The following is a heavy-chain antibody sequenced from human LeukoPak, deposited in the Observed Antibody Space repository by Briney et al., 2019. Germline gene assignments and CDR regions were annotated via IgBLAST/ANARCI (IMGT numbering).Heavy chain of an antibody. CDR2: ISAYNGNT. J-gene: IGHJ3*02. CDR3: ARGLQETLAWLKALSAFDI. D-gene: IGHD5-24*01. Sequence: ASVKVSCKASGYTFTSYGISWVRQAPGQGLEWIGWISAYNGNTNYAQKLQGRVTMSTDTSTSTGYMELRSLRSDDTAVYYCARGLQETLAWLKALSAFDIWGQGTMVTVSS. V-gene: IGHV1-18*01. CDR1: GYTFTSYG.